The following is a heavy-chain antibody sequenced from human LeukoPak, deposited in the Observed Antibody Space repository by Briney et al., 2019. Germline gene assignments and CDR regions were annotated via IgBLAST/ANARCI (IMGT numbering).Heavy chain of an antibody. CDR2: ISYDGSNK. CDR3: ARDIGEHYYDSSGYYDY. CDR1: GFTFSSYA. D-gene: IGHD3-22*01. J-gene: IGHJ4*02. Sequence: GGSLRLSCAASGFTFSSYAMHWVRQAPGKGLEWVAVISYDGSNKYYADSVKGRFTISRDNSKNTLYLQMNSLRAEDTAVYYCARDIGEHYYDSSGYYDYWGQGTLVTASS. V-gene: IGHV3-30-3*01.